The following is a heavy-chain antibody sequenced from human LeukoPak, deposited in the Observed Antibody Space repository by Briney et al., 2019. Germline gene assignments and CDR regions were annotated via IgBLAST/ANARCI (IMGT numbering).Heavy chain of an antibody. CDR2: IYYSGST. CDR3: ARDRGTWNDDGFDY. D-gene: IGHD1-1*01. V-gene: IGHV4-39*07. Sequence: SDPLTLLCTVSGGFISSSSYYWGWIRQPPGKGLGWFGSIYYSGSTYYNPSLKSRVTISVDTSKNQFSLKLSSVTAADTAVYYCARDRGTWNDDGFDYWGQGTLVTVSS. J-gene: IGHJ4*02. CDR1: GGFISSSSYY.